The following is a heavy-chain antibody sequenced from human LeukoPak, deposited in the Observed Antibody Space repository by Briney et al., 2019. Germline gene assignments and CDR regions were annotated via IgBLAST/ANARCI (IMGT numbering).Heavy chain of an antibody. D-gene: IGHD6-19*01. V-gene: IGHV3-7*01. J-gene: IGHJ3*02. Sequence: GGSLRLSCAASGFTFSSYWMTWVRQASGKGLEWVANIKPDGSDTYYVDSVKGRFTISKDNAESSLYLQLNSLRAEDTAVYFCARDPGPSTEGWGAFDIWGQGSKVTVSS. CDR1: GFTFSSYW. CDR3: ARDPGPSTEGWGAFDI. CDR2: IKPDGSDT.